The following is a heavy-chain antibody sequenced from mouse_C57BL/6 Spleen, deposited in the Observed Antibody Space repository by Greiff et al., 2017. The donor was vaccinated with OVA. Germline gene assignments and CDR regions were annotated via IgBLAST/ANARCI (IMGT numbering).Heavy chain of an antibody. V-gene: IGHV1-72*01. D-gene: IGHD2-4*01. CDR1: GYTFTSYW. Sequence: VQLQQPGAELMKPGASVKLSCKASGYTFTSYWMHWVKQRPGRGLEWIGRIDPNSGGTKYNEKFKSKATLTVDKPSSTAYMQLSSLTSEDSAVYCWVLYYDYGVGVAYWGQGTLVTVSA. CDR2: IDPNSGGT. CDR3: VLYYDYGVGVAY. J-gene: IGHJ3*01.